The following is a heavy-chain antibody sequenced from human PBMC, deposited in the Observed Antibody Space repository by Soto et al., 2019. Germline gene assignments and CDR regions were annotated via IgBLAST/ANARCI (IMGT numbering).Heavy chain of an antibody. CDR2: FDPEDGET. J-gene: IGHJ6*02. CDR3: ATVRFLEWSGYYYGMDV. Sequence: ASVKVSCKVSGYTLTELPMHWVRQAPGKGLEWMGGFDPEDGETIYAQKFQGRVTMTEDTSTDTAYMELSSLRSEDTAVYYCATVRFLEWSGYYYGMDVWGQGTTVTVSS. V-gene: IGHV1-24*01. CDR1: GYTLTELP. D-gene: IGHD3-3*01.